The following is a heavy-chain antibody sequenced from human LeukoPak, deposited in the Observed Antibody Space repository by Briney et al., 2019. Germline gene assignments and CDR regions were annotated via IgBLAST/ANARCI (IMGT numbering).Heavy chain of an antibody. D-gene: IGHD4-17*01. Sequence: SQTLSLTCAVSGGSISSGGYSWSWIRQPPGKGLEWIGYIYYSGSTNYNPSLKSRVTISVDTSKNQFSLKLSSVTAADTAVYYCARQSGLVTTHFDYWGQGTLVTVSS. CDR3: ARQSGLVTTHFDY. J-gene: IGHJ4*02. CDR1: GGSISSGGYS. CDR2: IYYSGST. V-gene: IGHV4-30-4*07.